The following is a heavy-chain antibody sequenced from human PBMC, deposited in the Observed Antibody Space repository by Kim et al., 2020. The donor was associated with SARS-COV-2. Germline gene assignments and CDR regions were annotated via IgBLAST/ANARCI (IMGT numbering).Heavy chain of an antibody. CDR2: VYPGDSDT. CDR3: TRHDGEGSWSGTNS. CDR1: GYGFSTSW. J-gene: IGHJ4*02. D-gene: IGHD3-3*01. V-gene: IGHV5-51*01. Sequence: GESLKISCEGSGYGFSTSWIGWVRQKPGKGLEWMGIVYPGDSDTRYSRSFEGHVTISADKSINTSYLQWCSLQASDTAMYYCTRHDGEGSWSGTNSWGEG.